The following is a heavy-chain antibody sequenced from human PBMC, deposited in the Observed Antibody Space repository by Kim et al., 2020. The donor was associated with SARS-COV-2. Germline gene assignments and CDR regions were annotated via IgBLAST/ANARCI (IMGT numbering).Heavy chain of an antibody. CDR2: IYYSGST. D-gene: IGHD2-2*02. V-gene: IGHV4-59*01. CDR3: ARAKRPRYCSSTSCYTEY. CDR1: GGSISSYY. Sequence: SETLSLTCTVSGGSISSYYWSWIRQPPGKGLEWIGYIYYSGSTNYNPSLKSRVTISVDTSKNQFSLKLSSVTAADTAVYYCARAKRPRYCSSTSCYTEY. J-gene: IGHJ1*01.